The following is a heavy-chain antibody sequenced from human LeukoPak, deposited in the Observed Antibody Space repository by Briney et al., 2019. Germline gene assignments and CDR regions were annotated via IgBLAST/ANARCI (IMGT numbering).Heavy chain of an antibody. CDR3: AKVADYSNYYYYYYMDV. J-gene: IGHJ6*03. D-gene: IGHD4-11*01. CDR1: GFTFSSYA. Sequence: GGSLRLSCVASGFTFSSYAMSWVRQAPGKGLEWVSAISGSGGSTYYADSVKGRFTISRDNSKNTLYLQMNSLRAEDTAVYYCAKVADYSNYYYYYYMDVWGKGTTVTVSS. CDR2: ISGSGGST. V-gene: IGHV3-23*01.